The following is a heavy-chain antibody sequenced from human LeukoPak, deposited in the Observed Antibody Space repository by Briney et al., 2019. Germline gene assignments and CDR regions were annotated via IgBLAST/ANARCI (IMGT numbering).Heavy chain of an antibody. V-gene: IGHV4-39*07. Sequence: SETLSLTYTVSGGSISSSSYYWGWIRQPPGKGLEWIGSIYYSGSTYYNPSLKSRVTISVDTSKNQFSLKLSSVTAADTAVYYCARVSSYSGSYYALGYYYGMDVWGQGTTVTVSS. D-gene: IGHD1-26*01. CDR2: IYYSGST. CDR3: ARVSSYSGSYYALGYYYGMDV. J-gene: IGHJ6*02. CDR1: GGSISSSSYY.